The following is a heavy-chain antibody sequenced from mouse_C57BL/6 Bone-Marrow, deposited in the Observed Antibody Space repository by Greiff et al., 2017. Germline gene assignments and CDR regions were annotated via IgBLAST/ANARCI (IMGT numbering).Heavy chain of an antibody. CDR1: GYTFTSYW. J-gene: IGHJ3*01. V-gene: IGHV1-69*01. CDR3: ARCGLYGSTETAWFAY. D-gene: IGHD1-1*01. Sequence: QVQLQQPGAELVMPGASVKLSCKASGYTFTSYWMHWVKQRPGQGLEWIGEIDPSDSYTNYTQKFKGKSTLTVDKSSSTAYMQLSSLTSEDSAVYYCARCGLYGSTETAWFAYWGQGTLVTVSA. CDR2: IDPSDSYT.